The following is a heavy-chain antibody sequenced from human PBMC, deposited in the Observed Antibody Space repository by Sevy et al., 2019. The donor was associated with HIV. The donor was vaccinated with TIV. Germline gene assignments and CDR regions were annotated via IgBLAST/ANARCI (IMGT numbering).Heavy chain of an antibody. J-gene: IGHJ6*02. V-gene: IGHV4-59*01. Sequence: SETLSLTCSVSGDSISGNYWNWIRQPPGKGLEWIGYIFYTKSTTYNSSLKSRVTISKDTSKNQFSLKLSTVTAADTAVYYCARADPQLLYAMDVWGQGTTVTVSS. D-gene: IGHD1-1*01. CDR1: GDSISGNY. CDR3: ARADPQLLYAMDV. CDR2: IFYTKST.